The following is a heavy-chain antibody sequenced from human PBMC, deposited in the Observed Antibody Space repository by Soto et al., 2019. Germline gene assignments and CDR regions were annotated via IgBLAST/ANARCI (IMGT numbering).Heavy chain of an antibody. D-gene: IGHD6-6*01. CDR2: ISYDGSNK. CDR3: ARDLQLGPYYYYGMDV. CDR1: GFTFSSYA. V-gene: IGHV3-30-3*01. J-gene: IGHJ6*02. Sequence: PGESLRLSCAAPGFTFSSYATRWVRQPPGKGLEWVAVISYDGSNKYYADSVKGRFTISRENSKNTLYLQMTSLRAEETAVYYCARDLQLGPYYYYGMDVWGQGT.